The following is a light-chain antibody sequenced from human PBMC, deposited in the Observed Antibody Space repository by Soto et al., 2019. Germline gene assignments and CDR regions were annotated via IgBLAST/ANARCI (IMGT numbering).Light chain of an antibody. J-gene: IGKJ3*01. CDR2: EAF. V-gene: IGKV1-5*03. Sequence: DIQMTQSPSTLSASVGARVTITCRACESISNWLAWYQQKPGKAPKLLIYEAFTLESGVPSRFSGSGSGTEFTLTISSLQPDDFATYFCQHYDSYPFTFGPGTKVDI. CDR1: ESISNW. CDR3: QHYDSYPFT.